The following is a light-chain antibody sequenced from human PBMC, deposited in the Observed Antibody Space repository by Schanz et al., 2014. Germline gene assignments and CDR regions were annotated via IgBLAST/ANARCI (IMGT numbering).Light chain of an antibody. V-gene: IGLV1-40*01. CDR2: GNT. CDR3: KV. CDR1: SSNIGAGYD. Sequence: QSVLTQPPSVSGAPGQRVTMSCTGSSSNIGAGYDVHWYQQLPGAAPKLLIHGNTHRPSGVPDRFSGSTSDTSASLAITGLQAEDEADYHQKVFGGGTKLTVL. J-gene: IGLJ3*02.